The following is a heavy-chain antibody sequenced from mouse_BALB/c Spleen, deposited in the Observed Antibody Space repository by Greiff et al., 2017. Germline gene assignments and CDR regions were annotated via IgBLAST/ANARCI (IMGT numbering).Heavy chain of an antibody. V-gene: IGHV1S56*01. CDR3: ARGVAYYFDY. J-gene: IGHJ2*01. Sequence: QVQLQQSGAELVKPGASVKLSCTASGFNIKDTYMHWVKQRPGQGLEWIGWIYPGDGSTKYNEKFKGKATLTADKSSSTAYMQLSSLTSENSAVYFCARGVAYYFDYWGQGTTITVSS. CDR1: GFNIKDTY. CDR2: IYPGDGST.